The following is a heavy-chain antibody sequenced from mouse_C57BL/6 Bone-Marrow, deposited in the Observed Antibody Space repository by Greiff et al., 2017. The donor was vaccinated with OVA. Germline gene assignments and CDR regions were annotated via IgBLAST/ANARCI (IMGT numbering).Heavy chain of an antibody. V-gene: IGHV3-8*01. CDR3: ARSLTTVVHWYFDV. Sequence: VQLKQSGPGLAKPSQTLSLTCSVTGYSITSDYWNWIRKFPGNKLEYMGYISYSGSTYYNPSLKSRISITRDTSKNQYYLQLNSVTTEDTATYYCARSLTTVVHWYFDVWGTGTTVTVSS. CDR1: GYSITSDY. J-gene: IGHJ1*03. CDR2: ISYSGST. D-gene: IGHD1-1*01.